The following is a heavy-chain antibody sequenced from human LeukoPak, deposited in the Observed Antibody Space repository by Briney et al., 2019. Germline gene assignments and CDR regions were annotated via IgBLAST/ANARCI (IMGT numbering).Heavy chain of an antibody. J-gene: IGHJ5*02. CDR3: AREGTVRWFDL. CDR1: GYSISSGYY. D-gene: IGHD1-14*01. Sequence: ASETLSLTCSVSGYSISSGYYWSWIRQSPGKGLEWIGSIYHSGLNYYNPSLQSRVTMSVDTSKNEFSLKLSSVTAADTAVFYCAREGTVRWFDLWGQGTLVIVSS. CDR2: IYHSGLN. V-gene: IGHV4-38-2*02.